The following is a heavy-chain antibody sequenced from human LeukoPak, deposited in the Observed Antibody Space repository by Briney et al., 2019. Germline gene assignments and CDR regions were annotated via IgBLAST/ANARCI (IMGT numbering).Heavy chain of an antibody. D-gene: IGHD2/OR15-2a*01. V-gene: IGHV3-23*01. CDR1: GFSFRDYG. CDR2: ISGSGGST. Sequence: PGGSLRLSCAGSGFSFRDYGMTWVRQAPGKGLEWVSAISGSGGSTYYADSVKGRFTISRDNSKNTLYLQMNSLRAEDTAVYYCAKDLYYFDYWGQGTLVTVSS. J-gene: IGHJ4*02. CDR3: AKDLYYFDY.